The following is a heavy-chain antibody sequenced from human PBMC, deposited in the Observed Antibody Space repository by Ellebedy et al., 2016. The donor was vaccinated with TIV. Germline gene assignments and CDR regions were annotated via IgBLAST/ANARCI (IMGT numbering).Heavy chain of an antibody. CDR1: GGTFSNYA. D-gene: IGHD4-23*01. CDR3: ARALYGGNSGAPFDS. Sequence: AASVKVSCKASGGTFSNYAISWVRQAPGQGLEWMGVIIPLFGIPNYAHKFQGRVTITANKSTSTVYMELSSLRSEDTAVYYCARALYGGNSGAPFDSWGQGTLVTVSS. V-gene: IGHV1-69*10. J-gene: IGHJ5*01. CDR2: IIPLFGIP.